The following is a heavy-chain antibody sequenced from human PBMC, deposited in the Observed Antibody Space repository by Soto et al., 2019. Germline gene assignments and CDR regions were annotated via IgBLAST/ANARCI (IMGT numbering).Heavy chain of an antibody. Sequence: GGSLRLSCAASGFTFSSYAMSWVRQAPGKGLEWVSAISGSGGSTYYADSVKGRFTISRDNSKNTLYLQMNSLRAEDTAVYYCAKASNQGLDYGSGSLYFDYWGQGTLVTVSS. CDR2: ISGSGGST. J-gene: IGHJ4*02. CDR3: AKASNQGLDYGSGSLYFDY. D-gene: IGHD3-10*01. V-gene: IGHV3-23*01. CDR1: GFTFSSYA.